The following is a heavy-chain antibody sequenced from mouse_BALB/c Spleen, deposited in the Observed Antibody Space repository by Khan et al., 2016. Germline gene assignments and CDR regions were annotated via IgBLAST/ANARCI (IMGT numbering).Heavy chain of an antibody. CDR2: INPDSSTI. CDR1: GFDFSRYW. CDR3: ARLYYYGYMNY. J-gene: IGHJ2*01. V-gene: IGHV4-1*02. Sequence: EVKLLESGGGLVQPGGSLKLSCAASGFDFSRYWMSWVRQAPGKGLEWIGEINPDSSTIKYTPSLKDKFIISRDNAKNTLYLQMSKVRSEDTALYFCARLYYYGYMNYWGQGTTLTVSS. D-gene: IGHD1-2*01.